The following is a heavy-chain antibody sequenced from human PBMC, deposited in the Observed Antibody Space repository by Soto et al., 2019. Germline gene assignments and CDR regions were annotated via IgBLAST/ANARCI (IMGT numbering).Heavy chain of an antibody. D-gene: IGHD3-22*01. Sequence: GSLRLSCAASGFTFSSYAMSWVRQAPGKGLEWVSAISGSGGSTYYADSVKGRFTISRDNSKNTLYLQMNSLRAEDTAVYYCAKDWGAGPMIVVVITFDYWGQGTLVTVSS. CDR2: ISGSGGST. J-gene: IGHJ4*02. V-gene: IGHV3-23*01. CDR1: GFTFSSYA. CDR3: AKDWGAGPMIVVVITFDY.